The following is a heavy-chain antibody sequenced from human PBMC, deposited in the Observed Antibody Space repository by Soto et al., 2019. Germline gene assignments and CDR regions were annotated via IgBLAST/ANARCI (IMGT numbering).Heavy chain of an antibody. CDR2: IWHDGGNK. V-gene: IGHV3-33*08. CDR3: ARDVTEGSGWQLNIEH. Sequence: LRLSFAVSGFTFSSYGMHWVRQAPGKLLEWVAFIWHDGGNKFYAESVKGRFTISRDNSKNTLYLQMTSLSAEDTAMYYCARDVTEGSGWQLNIEHLGQGTPVLVSS. D-gene: IGHD6-19*01. J-gene: IGHJ4*02. CDR1: GFTFSSYG.